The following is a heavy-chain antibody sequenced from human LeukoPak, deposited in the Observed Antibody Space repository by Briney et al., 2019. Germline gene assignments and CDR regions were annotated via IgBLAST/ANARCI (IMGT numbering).Heavy chain of an antibody. CDR1: GFTFSSYS. V-gene: IGHV3-48*01. Sequence: GGSLRLSCAASGFTFSSYSMNWVRQAPGKGLEWVSYISSRSSAIYYADSVKGRFTISRDNAKNSLFLQMNSVRAEDTAVYYCARHGSSSYYYYYMDVWGKGTTVTVSS. J-gene: IGHJ6*03. CDR3: ARHGSSSYYYYYMDV. CDR2: ISSRSSAI. D-gene: IGHD2-15*01.